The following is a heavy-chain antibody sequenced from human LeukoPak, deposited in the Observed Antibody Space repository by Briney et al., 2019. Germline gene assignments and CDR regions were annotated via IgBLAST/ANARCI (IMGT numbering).Heavy chain of an antibody. J-gene: IGHJ4*02. CDR1: GGSISSYF. Sequence: SETLSLTCTVSGGSISSYFWSWIRQPPGKGLEWTGYIYYNGNTNYNPSLKSRVTISVDTSKNQFSLKLSSVTAADTAVYYCARQGITIFGALDYWGRGTLVTVSS. D-gene: IGHD3-3*01. V-gene: IGHV4-59*01. CDR2: IYYNGNT. CDR3: ARQGITIFGALDY.